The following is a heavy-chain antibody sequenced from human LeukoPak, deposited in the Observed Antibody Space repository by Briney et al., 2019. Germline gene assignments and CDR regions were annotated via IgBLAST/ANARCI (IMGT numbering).Heavy chain of an antibody. V-gene: IGHV5-51*01. J-gene: IGHJ6*03. CDR2: IYPGDSDT. Sequence: GESLKISCKGSGYSFTSYWIGWVRQMPGKGLEWMGIIYPGDSDTRYSPSFQGQVTISADKSISTAYLQWSSLKASDTAMYYCARSTCSGGSCYSPYYYYYMDVWGKGTTATVSS. CDR1: GYSFTSYW. CDR3: ARSTCSGGSCYSPYYYYYMDV. D-gene: IGHD2-15*01.